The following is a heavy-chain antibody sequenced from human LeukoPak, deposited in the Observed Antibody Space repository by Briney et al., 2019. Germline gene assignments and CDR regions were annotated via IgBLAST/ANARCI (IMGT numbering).Heavy chain of an antibody. CDR1: GGTFSSYA. CDR2: ISGSGGST. V-gene: IGHV3-23*01. Sequence: SCKASGGTFSSYAMSWVRQAPGKGLEWVSAISGSGGSTYYADSVKGRFTISRDNSKNTLYLQMNSLRPEDTALYYCARETEAFDCWGQGTLVTVSS. CDR3: ARETEAFDC. J-gene: IGHJ4*02.